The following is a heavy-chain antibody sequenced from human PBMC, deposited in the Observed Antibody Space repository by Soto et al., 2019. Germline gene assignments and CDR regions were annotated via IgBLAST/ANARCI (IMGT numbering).Heavy chain of an antibody. Sequence: SETLSLTCPVSGGSITSGGSFWSWIRQHPGKGPEWIAFIGYSGATSYNPSLASRVTISADTYKSQFSLNLRSVTAADTAVYYCARGGASSKWFAPWGQGTLVTVPS. CDR1: GGSITSGGSF. CDR3: ARGGASSKWFAP. CDR2: IGYSGAT. J-gene: IGHJ5*02. V-gene: IGHV4-31*03. D-gene: IGHD2-15*01.